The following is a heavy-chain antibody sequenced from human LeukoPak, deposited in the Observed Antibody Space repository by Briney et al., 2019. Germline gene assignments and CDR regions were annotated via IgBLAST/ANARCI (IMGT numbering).Heavy chain of an antibody. Sequence: SEALSLTCTVSGGSISSSSYYWGWVRQPPGKGPEWIGTIYYSGTTYYNPSLKSRVTVSVDTSKNQFSLRLSSVTAADTAVYFCARYVVTRGYSFDYWGQGTLVTVSS. D-gene: IGHD4-23*01. V-gene: IGHV4-39*01. J-gene: IGHJ4*02. CDR3: ARYVVTRGYSFDY. CDR2: IYYSGTT. CDR1: GGSISSSSYY.